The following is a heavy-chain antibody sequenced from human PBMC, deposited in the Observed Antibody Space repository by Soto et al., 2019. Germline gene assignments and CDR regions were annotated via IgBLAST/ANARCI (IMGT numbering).Heavy chain of an antibody. CDR1: GESVTSYW. J-gene: IGHJ4*02. V-gene: IGHV5-51*01. Sequence: GTSLKSSCKCPGESVTSYWIGGVRPMPGKGLELMGILYPGDSDTRYSPSFPGQVTISADKSIITAYLQWSSLKSSATAMYYCARLYCGGDCYSTYYFENWGQETLVAASS. CDR3: ARLYCGGDCYSTYYFEN. D-gene: IGHD2-21*02. CDR2: LYPGDSDT.